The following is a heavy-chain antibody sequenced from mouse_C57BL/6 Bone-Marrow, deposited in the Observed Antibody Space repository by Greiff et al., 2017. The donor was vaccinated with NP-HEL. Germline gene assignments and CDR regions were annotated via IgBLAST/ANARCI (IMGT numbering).Heavy chain of an antibody. CDR1: GFTFSDYY. Sequence: EVKVVESEGGLVQPGSSMKLSCTASGFTFSDYYMAWVRQVPEKGLEWVANINYDGSSTYYLDSLKSRFIISRDNAKNILYLQMSSLKSEDTATYYCARADYGSSLGYFDVWGTGTTVTVSS. D-gene: IGHD1-1*01. CDR2: INYDGSST. J-gene: IGHJ1*03. V-gene: IGHV5-16*01. CDR3: ARADYGSSLGYFDV.